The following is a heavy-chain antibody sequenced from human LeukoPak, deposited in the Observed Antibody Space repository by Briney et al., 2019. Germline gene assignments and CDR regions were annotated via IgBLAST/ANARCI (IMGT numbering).Heavy chain of an antibody. CDR3: ARDKALMLRGVIIRENYYYYMDV. CDR1: GFTFGSYA. CDR2: ISYDGSNK. V-gene: IGHV3-30*04. J-gene: IGHJ6*03. D-gene: IGHD3-10*01. Sequence: GGSLRLSCAASGFTFGSYAMHWVRQAPGKGLEWVADISYDGSNKYYADSVKGRSTISRDNSKNTLYLQMNSLRAEDTAVYYCARDKALMLRGVIIRENYYYYMDVWGKGTTVTISS.